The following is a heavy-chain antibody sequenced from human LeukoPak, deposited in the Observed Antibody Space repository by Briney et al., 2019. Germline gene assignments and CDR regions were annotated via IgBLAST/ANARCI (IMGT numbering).Heavy chain of an antibody. CDR2: FSSSSSNI. J-gene: IGHJ4*02. CDR1: AFAFSTYS. CDR3: ARDGYGSGSYLEA. Sequence: PGGSLRLSCAASAFAFSTYSMNWVRQAPGKGLEWVSYFSSSSSNIQYADSVKGRFTISRDNAKNSLYLQMNSLRDEDTAVYYCARDGYGSGSYLEARGQGTLVTVSS. V-gene: IGHV3-48*02. D-gene: IGHD3-10*01.